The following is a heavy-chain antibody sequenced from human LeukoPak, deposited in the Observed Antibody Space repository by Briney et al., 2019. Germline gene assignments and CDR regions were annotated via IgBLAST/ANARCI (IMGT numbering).Heavy chain of an antibody. CDR1: GFTFSSYA. Sequence: GGSLRLSCAASGFTFSSYAMHWVRQAPGKGLEWVAVISYDGSNKYYADSVKRRFTISRDNSKNTLYLQTNSLRAEDTAVYYCARDPYVEYNWFDPWGQGTLVTVSS. CDR3: ARDPYVEYNWFDP. V-gene: IGHV3-30-3*01. J-gene: IGHJ5*02. CDR2: ISYDGSNK. D-gene: IGHD1-1*01.